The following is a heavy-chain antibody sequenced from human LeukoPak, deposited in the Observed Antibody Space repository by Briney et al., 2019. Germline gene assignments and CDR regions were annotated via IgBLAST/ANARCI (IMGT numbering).Heavy chain of an antibody. D-gene: IGHD3-22*01. CDR1: GGSISSSSYY. CDR3: ARHYYDSSDSYSFDY. Sequence: SETLSLTCTVSGGSISSSSYYWGWIRQPPGKGLEWIGIIYYSGSTYYNPSLKSRLTISVDTSKNQFSLKLSSVTATDTAVYYCARHYYDSSDSYSFDYWGQGTLVTVSS. V-gene: IGHV4-39*01. CDR2: IYYSGST. J-gene: IGHJ4*02.